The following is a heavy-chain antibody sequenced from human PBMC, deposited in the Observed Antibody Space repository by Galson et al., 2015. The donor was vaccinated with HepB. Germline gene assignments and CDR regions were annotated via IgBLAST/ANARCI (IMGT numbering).Heavy chain of an antibody. J-gene: IGHJ6*03. D-gene: IGHD6-13*01. CDR1: GDSVSSNSAA. Sequence: CAISGDSVSSNSAAWNWIRQSPSRGLEWLGRTYYRSKWYNDYAVSVKSRITINPDTSKNQFSLQLNSVTPEDTAVYYCAREDGYSSSWFGAGYYYYMDVWGKGTTVTVSS. V-gene: IGHV6-1*01. CDR3: AREDGYSSSWFGAGYYYYMDV. CDR2: TYYRSKWYN.